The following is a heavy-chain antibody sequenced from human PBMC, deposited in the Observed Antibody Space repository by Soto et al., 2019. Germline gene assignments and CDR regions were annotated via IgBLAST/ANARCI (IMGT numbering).Heavy chain of an antibody. J-gene: IGHJ6*02. CDR2: ISYDGSNK. V-gene: IGHV3-30-3*01. CDR1: GFTFSSYA. CDR3: AFFGYQPYYYYGMDV. D-gene: IGHD3-3*01. Sequence: QVQLVESGGGVVQPGRSLRLSCAASGFTFSSYAMHWVRQAPGKGLEWVAVISYDGSNKYYADSVKGRFTISRDNSKNTLYLQMNSLRAEDTAVYYCAFFGYQPYYYYGMDVWGQGTTVTVSS.